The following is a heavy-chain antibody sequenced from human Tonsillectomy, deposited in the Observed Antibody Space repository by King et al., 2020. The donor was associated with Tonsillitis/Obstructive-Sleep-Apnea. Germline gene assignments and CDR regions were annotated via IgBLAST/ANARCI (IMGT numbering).Heavy chain of an antibody. V-gene: IGHV3-30*18. D-gene: IGHD5-24*01. CDR2: ISSDGTNK. Sequence: VQLVESGGGVVQPGRSLRLSCAASGFTFSGYGMHWVRQAPGKGLEWVAVISSDGTNKYYADSVKGRFTISRDNSKNTVYLQMNSLRAEDTAVYYCAKVRWGYPSTGNGVVPCGQGALVSVSS. J-gene: IGHJ5*02. CDR1: GFTFSGYG. CDR3: AKVRWGYPSTGNGVVP.